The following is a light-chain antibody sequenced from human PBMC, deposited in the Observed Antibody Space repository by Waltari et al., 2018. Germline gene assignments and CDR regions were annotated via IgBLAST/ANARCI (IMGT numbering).Light chain of an antibody. CDR2: DDD. Sequence: YELTQPPSVSVSPGQTARITCSGAALPKKYAFWYQQKSGQAPVLVIYDDDKRPSGIPERFSGSSSGSMATLTSTGAQVGDEADYYCYSADGSGDLGVFGGGTKVTVL. V-gene: IGLV3-10*01. J-gene: IGLJ3*02. CDR1: ALPKKY. CDR3: YSADGSGDLGV.